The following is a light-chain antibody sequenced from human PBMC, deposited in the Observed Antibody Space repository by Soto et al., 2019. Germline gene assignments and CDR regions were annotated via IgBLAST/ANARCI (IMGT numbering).Light chain of an antibody. J-gene: IGKJ2*01. V-gene: IGKV3-20*01. CDR3: QQGST. CDR2: GAS. Sequence: EIVLTQSPGTLSLSPGERATLSCRASQSVSSSYLAWYQQKPGQAPRLLIYGASSRATGIPDRFSGSGSGTDFTFTISRLEPADLAVYYCQQGSTFGEGTKLEIK. CDR1: QSVSSSY.